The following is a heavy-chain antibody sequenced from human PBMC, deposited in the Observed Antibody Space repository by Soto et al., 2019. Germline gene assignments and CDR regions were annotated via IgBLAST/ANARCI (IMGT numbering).Heavy chain of an antibody. D-gene: IGHD6-13*01. CDR3: AKVSSSWYAGFFDL. CDR2: LSDSGGSI. CDR1: GFTFSTHA. V-gene: IGHV3-23*01. J-gene: IGHJ4*02. Sequence: EVQLLESGGGLVQPGGSLPLSCTASGFTFSTHAMTLVRQAPGKGLEWVSGLSDSGGSIYYADSVKGRFTISRDNSMNTLYLQMNTLRAEDTAGYYCAKVSSSWYAGFFDLWGQGTLVTVSS.